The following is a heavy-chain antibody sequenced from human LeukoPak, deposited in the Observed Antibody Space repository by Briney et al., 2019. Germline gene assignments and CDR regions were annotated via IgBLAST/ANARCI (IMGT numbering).Heavy chain of an antibody. J-gene: IGHJ4*02. Sequence: SETLSLTCAVYGGSFSGYYWSWIRQPPGKGLEWIGEINHSGSTNYNPSLKSRVTISVDTSKNQFSLKLSSVTAADTAVYYCARGPPVWQWLVAPYDYWGQGTLVTVSS. CDR1: GGSFSGYY. CDR2: INHSGST. D-gene: IGHD6-19*01. CDR3: ARGPPVWQWLVAPYDY. V-gene: IGHV4-34*01.